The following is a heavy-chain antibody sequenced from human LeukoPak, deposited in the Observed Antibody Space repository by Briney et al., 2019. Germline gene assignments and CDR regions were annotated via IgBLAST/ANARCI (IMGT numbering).Heavy chain of an antibody. J-gene: IGHJ5*02. CDR2: ISAYNGNT. V-gene: IGHV1-18*01. CDR1: GYTFTSYG. Sequence: GASVKVSCKASGYTFTSYGISWVRQAPGQGLEWMGWISAYNGNTNYAQKLQGRVTMTTDTSTSTAYMELRSLRSDDTAVYYCARDTPVNYDILTGYYSEGPNQVDPWGQRTLVTVSS. CDR3: ARDTPVNYDILTGYYSEGPNQVDP. D-gene: IGHD3-9*01.